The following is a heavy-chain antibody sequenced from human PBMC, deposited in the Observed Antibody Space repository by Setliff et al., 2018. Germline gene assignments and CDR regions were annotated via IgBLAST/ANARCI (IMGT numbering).Heavy chain of an antibody. D-gene: IGHD5-18*01. CDR3: AGGRRYGYGWDFDY. CDR2: ISHSGST. J-gene: IGHJ4*02. V-gene: IGHV4-38-2*02. CDR1: GYSISSGHY. Sequence: PSETLSLTCTVSGYSISSGHYWGWIRQPPGKGLEWMGSISHSGSTYYNPSLRRRVTITLDTSKNQFSPKLTSVTAADTAVYYCAGGRRYGYGWDFDYWGQGTLVTVSS.